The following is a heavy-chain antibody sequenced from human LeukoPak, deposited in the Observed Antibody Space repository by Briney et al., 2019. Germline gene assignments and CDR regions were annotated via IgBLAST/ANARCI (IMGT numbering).Heavy chain of an antibody. CDR3: ARLSWSGWAFDI. V-gene: IGHV4-59*10. J-gene: IGHJ3*02. CDR2: VHSTGST. CDR1: GFTFSNAW. Sequence: PGGSLRLSCAASGFTFSNAWMSWVRQAPGKGLEWVGRVHSTGSTKYNPSFKSRVTISVDTSKNQFSLKLSSVTAADTAVYYCARLSWSGWAFDIWGQGTMVTVSS. D-gene: IGHD2-15*01.